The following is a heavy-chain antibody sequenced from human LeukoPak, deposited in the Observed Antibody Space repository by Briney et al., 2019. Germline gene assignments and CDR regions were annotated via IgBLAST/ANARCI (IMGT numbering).Heavy chain of an antibody. D-gene: IGHD6-19*01. Sequence: PSETLSLTCTVSGGSISSYYWSWIRQPPGKGLEWIGYIYYSGSANYNPSLKSRVTISVDTSKNQFSPKLSSVTAADTAVYYCARDGGSGWYFGFDYWGQGTLVTVSS. CDR1: GGSISSYY. CDR2: IYYSGSA. V-gene: IGHV4-59*01. CDR3: ARDGGSGWYFGFDY. J-gene: IGHJ4*02.